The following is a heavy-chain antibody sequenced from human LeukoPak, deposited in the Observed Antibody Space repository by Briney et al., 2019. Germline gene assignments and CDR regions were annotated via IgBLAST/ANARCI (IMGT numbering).Heavy chain of an antibody. D-gene: IGHD5-12*01. CDR3: ARGTPDIVATSSIDY. J-gene: IGHJ4*02. V-gene: IGHV1-46*01. Sequence: ASVKVSCKXSGYTFTGYYMHWVRQAPGQGLEWMGIINPSGGSTSYAQKFQGRVTMTRDTSTSTVYMELSSLRSEDTAVYYCARGTPDIVATSSIDYWGQGTLVTVSS. CDR1: GYTFTGYY. CDR2: INPSGGST.